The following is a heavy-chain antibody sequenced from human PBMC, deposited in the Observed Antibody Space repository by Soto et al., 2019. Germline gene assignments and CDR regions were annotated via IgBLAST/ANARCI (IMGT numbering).Heavy chain of an antibody. Sequence: EVQLVQSGAEVKKPGESLRISCKGSGYSFTSYWISWVRQMPGKGLEWMGRIDPSDSYTNYSPSFQGHVTISADKSISTAYLQWSSLKASDTAMYYCARQRYTRGWLTGPNYYYYYGMDVWGQGTTVTVSS. CDR1: GYSFTSYW. V-gene: IGHV5-10-1*01. CDR2: IDPSDSYT. J-gene: IGHJ6*02. D-gene: IGHD6-19*01. CDR3: ARQRYTRGWLTGPNYYYYYGMDV.